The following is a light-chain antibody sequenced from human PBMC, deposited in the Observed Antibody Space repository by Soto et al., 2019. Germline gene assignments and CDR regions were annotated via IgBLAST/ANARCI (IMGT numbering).Light chain of an antibody. Sequence: QSVLTQPASVSGSPGQSITISCTGTSSDVGSYNRVSWYQLHSGKAPKLMIYEGGKRPSGVSNRFSGSKSGNTASLTISGLQAEDEADYFCCSYAGSSTLVFGGGTKLTVL. V-gene: IGLV2-23*01. CDR1: SSDVGSYNR. J-gene: IGLJ3*02. CDR2: EGG. CDR3: CSYAGSSTLV.